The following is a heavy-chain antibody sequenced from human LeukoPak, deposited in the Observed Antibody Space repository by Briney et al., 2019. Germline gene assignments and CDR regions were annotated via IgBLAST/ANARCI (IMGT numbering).Heavy chain of an antibody. V-gene: IGHV3-23*01. CDR2: IDVSGGST. CDR1: GFTFSSYA. J-gene: IGHJ3*02. D-gene: IGHD5-18*01. CDR3: ARDHGYSYGYGDAFDI. Sequence: GGSLRLSCAASGFTFSSYAMSWVRQAPGKGLEWVSSIDVSGGSTYYADSVKGRFTISRDNAKNSLYLQMNSLRAEDTAVYYCARDHGYSYGYGDAFDIWGQGTMVTVSS.